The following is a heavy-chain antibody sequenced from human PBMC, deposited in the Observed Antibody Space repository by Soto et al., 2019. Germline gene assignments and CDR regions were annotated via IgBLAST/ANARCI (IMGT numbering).Heavy chain of an antibody. V-gene: IGHV4-34*01. CDR2: INDRGSI. CDR3: GGRSSGFFAGAPWGWVFGP. CDR1: GGSFSGYY. Sequence: QVQLQQWGAGPLRPLETLSLTCGVSGGSFSGYYWAWIRQSPGKGLEWIGEINDRGSINYNPSLKGPVRIFIGHSEEPLLPNLGFGAAPGPAFLFWGGRSSGFFAGAPWGWVFGPWGRGTLVTVSS. J-gene: IGHJ2*01. D-gene: IGHD3-10*01.